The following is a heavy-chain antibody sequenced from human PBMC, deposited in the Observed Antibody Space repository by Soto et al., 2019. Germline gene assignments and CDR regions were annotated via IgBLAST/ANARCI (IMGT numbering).Heavy chain of an antibody. CDR2: IDPSDSYT. Sequence: RGESLKISCKGSGYSFTSYWISWVRQMPGKGLEWMGRIDPSDSYTNYSPSFQGNVTISADKSISTAYLQWSSMKASDNAMYYCAKTKYCSSTSCPGPYYYYYGMDVWGQGTTVTVSS. CDR3: AKTKYCSSTSCPGPYYYYYGMDV. J-gene: IGHJ6*02. V-gene: IGHV5-10-1*01. CDR1: GYSFTSYW. D-gene: IGHD2-2*01.